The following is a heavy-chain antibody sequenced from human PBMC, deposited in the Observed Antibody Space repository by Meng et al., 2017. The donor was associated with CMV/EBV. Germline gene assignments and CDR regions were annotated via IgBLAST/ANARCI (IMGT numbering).Heavy chain of an antibody. CDR1: GFTFSSFE. Sequence: GGSLRLSCAASGFTFSSFEMNWVRQAPGKGLEWTSYISAGGDTIYYADSVKGRFTISRDNSKNTLYLQMNSLRAEDTAVYYCAREPSDCHSSSWCWFDPWGQGTLVTVSS. CDR2: ISAGGDTI. V-gene: IGHV3-48*03. J-gene: IGHJ5*02. D-gene: IGHD6-13*01. CDR3: AREPSDCHSSSWCWFDP.